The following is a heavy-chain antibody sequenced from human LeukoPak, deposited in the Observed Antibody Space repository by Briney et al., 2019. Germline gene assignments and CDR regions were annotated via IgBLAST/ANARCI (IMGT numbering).Heavy chain of an antibody. Sequence: GGSLRLSCATSGFTFSSYAMNWVRQAPGKGLEWVSGISNSGGSTYYADSVKGRFTISRDNSKNTLYLQMNSLRAEDTAVYYCAKETSSSFDYWGQGTLVTVSS. CDR1: GFTFSSYA. J-gene: IGHJ4*02. CDR3: AKETSSSFDY. D-gene: IGHD6-6*01. V-gene: IGHV3-23*01. CDR2: ISNSGGST.